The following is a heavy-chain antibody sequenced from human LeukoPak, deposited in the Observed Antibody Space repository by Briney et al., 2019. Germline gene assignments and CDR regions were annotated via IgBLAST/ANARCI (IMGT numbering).Heavy chain of an antibody. CDR2: ISYDGSNK. V-gene: IGHV3-30*18. CDR1: GFTFSSYG. Sequence: GSLRLSCAASGFTFSSYGMHWVRQAPGKGLEWVAVISYDGSNKYYADSVKGRFTISRDNSKNTLYLQMNSLRAEDTAMYYCAKAELADYWGQGTLVTVSS. D-gene: IGHD1-26*01. CDR3: AKAELADY. J-gene: IGHJ4*02.